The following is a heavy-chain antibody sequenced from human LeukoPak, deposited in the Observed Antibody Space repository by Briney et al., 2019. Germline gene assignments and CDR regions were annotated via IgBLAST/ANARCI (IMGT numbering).Heavy chain of an antibody. J-gene: IGHJ4*02. CDR1: GFTFSNAW. CDR3: TTAIFGVLIWDY. Sequence: MSGGSLRLSCAASGFTFSNAWMSWVRQAPGKGLEWVGRIKSKTDGGKTDYAAPVKGRFTISRDDSKNTLYLQMNSLKTEDTAVYYCTTAIFGVLIWDYWGQGTLVTVSS. CDR2: IKSKTDGGKT. D-gene: IGHD3-3*01. V-gene: IGHV3-15*01.